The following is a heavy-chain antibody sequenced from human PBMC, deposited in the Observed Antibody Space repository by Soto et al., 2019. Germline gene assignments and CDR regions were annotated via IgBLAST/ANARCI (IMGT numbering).Heavy chain of an antibody. CDR1: GFTFSSYG. CDR2: ISHDGRKK. V-gene: IGHV3-30*18. J-gene: IGHJ4*02. CDR3: AKGRYSGSFDLDS. D-gene: IGHD1-26*01. Sequence: QVQLLESGGGVVQPGRSLGLSCAASGFTFSSYGMHWVRQAPGKGLEWVALISHDGRKKYYADSVQGRFTISRDNSKNTLYLQMNSLRAEDMAVYFCAKGRYSGSFDLDSWGQGTLVTVSS.